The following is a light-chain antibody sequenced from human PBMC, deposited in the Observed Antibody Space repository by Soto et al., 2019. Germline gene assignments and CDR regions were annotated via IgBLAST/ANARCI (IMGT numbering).Light chain of an antibody. Sequence: DIVMTQSPDSLAVSLGERATINCKSSQSVLYSSNNKNYLAWYQQKQGQPPKLLIDWASTRESGVPDRFSGSGSGTDFTLTISSLQAEDVAVYYCQQYYSIPYTFGQGTKLEIK. CDR2: WAS. CDR3: QQYYSIPYT. J-gene: IGKJ2*01. CDR1: QSVLYSSNNKNY. V-gene: IGKV4-1*01.